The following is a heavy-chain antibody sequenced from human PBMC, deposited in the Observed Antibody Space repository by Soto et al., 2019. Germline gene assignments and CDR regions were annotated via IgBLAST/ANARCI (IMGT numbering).Heavy chain of an antibody. D-gene: IGHD3-3*01. CDR3: ARANDFWSGPRGNAFDI. J-gene: IGHJ3*02. CDR1: GGPLSRGDYY. Sequence: SETLSPTRTVSGGPLSRGDYYWGWVPQPPGEGLEWIGYIYYSGSTYYNPSLKSRVTISVDTSKNQFSLKLSSVTAADTAVYYCARANDFWSGPRGNAFDIWGQGTMVTVSS. CDR2: IYYSGST. V-gene: IGHV4-30-4*01.